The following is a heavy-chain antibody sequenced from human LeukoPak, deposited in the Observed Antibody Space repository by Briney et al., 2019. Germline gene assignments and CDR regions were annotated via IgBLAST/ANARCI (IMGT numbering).Heavy chain of an antibody. V-gene: IGHV4-38-2*01. CDR1: DYSISSGDY. CDR3: ARNDSSGYFDY. CDR2: VYHSGST. Sequence: PSETLSLTCAVSDYSISSGDYWGWIRQPPGKGLEWIGSVYHSGSTHYSPSLKSRVTISVDTSKNQFSPKLRSVTAADTAVYYCARNDSSGYFDYWGQGTLVTVSS. J-gene: IGHJ4*02. D-gene: IGHD3-22*01.